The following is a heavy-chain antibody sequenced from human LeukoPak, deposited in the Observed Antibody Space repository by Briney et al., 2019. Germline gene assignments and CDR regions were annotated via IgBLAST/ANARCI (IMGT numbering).Heavy chain of an antibody. D-gene: IGHD1-26*01. CDR3: ARDIKWELIPHYYYYYMGV. Sequence: SETLSLTCTVSGGSISSGGYYWSWIRQPLGKGLEWIGYIYHSGSTYYNPSLKSRVTISVDRSKNQFSLKLSSVTAADTAVYYCARDIKWELIPHYYYYYMGVWGKGTTVTVSS. CDR1: GGSISSGGYY. CDR2: IYHSGST. V-gene: IGHV4-30-2*01. J-gene: IGHJ6*03.